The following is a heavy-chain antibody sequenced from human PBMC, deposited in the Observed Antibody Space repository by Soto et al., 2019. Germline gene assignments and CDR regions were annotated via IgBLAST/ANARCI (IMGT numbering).Heavy chain of an antibody. V-gene: IGHV4-59*01. Sequence: SEALSVTCTVSVGSISSYYWSWIRQRPGKGLEWIGYIYYSGSTNYNPSLKSRVTISVDTSKNQFSLKLSSVTAADTAVYYCASAYYDSSGYYGYDAFDIWGQGTMVTVSS. CDR1: VGSISSYY. J-gene: IGHJ3*02. D-gene: IGHD3-22*01. CDR2: IYYSGST. CDR3: ASAYYDSSGYYGYDAFDI.